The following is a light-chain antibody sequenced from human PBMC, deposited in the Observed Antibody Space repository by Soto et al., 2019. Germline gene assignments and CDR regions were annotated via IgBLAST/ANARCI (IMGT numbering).Light chain of an antibody. CDR3: QHYTSYSEA. Sequence: DIQMTQSPSTVSGSVGDRVTITCRASQTISSWLAWYQQKPGKAPKLLIYKASTLKSGVPSRFSGSGSGTEFTLTISSLQPDDFATYYCQHYTSYSEAFGQGTKVDIK. CDR2: KAS. J-gene: IGKJ1*01. CDR1: QTISSW. V-gene: IGKV1-5*03.